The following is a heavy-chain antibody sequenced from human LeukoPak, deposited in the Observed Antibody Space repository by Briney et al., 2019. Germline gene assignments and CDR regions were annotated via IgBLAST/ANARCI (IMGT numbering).Heavy chain of an antibody. V-gene: IGHV1-18*01. D-gene: IGHD6-6*01. CDR1: GYTVTNYG. J-gene: IGHJ4*02. CDR2: IGAYNGNT. CDR3: ARDRRSSSSNSILFDY. Sequence: ASVKVSCKASGYTVTNYGVSWVRQAPGQGLEWMGWIGAYNGNTNYAQRLQGRVTMTTDTSTSTAYMELRSLRSDDTAVYYCARDRRSSSSNSILFDYWGQGTVVTVSS.